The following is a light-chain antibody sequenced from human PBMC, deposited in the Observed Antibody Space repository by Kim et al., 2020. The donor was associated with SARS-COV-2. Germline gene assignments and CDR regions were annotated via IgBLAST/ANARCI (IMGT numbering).Light chain of an antibody. V-gene: IGLV1-51*01. CDR3: ATWDNSVSVR. CDR1: SFSTENNY. CDR2: DNN. Sequence: PGQRVTISCSGSSFSTENNYVSWYQQLPGTAPKLLIYDNNKRASGIPDRFSGSRSGSSATLGIIGLQTGDEAFYYCATWDNSVSVRFGGGTQLTVL. J-gene: IGLJ2*01.